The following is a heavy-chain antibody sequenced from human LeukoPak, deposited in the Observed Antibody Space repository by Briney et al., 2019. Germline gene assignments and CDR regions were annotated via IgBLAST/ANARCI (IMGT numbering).Heavy chain of an antibody. J-gene: IGHJ6*03. CDR2: IIPIFGTA. Sequence: SVKVSCKASGGTFSSYAISWVRQAPGQGLEWMGGIIPIFGTANYAQKFQGRVTITADESTSTAYMELSSLRSEDTAVYYCARTRFLESYYYYYYMDVWGKGTTVTVSS. V-gene: IGHV1-69*13. CDR3: ARTRFLESYYYYYYMDV. CDR1: GGTFSSYA. D-gene: IGHD3-3*01.